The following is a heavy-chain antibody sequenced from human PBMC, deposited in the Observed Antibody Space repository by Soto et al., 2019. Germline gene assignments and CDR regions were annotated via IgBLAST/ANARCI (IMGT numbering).Heavy chain of an antibody. CDR2: IYHSVCT. Sequence: PETLSLTCAVSGYSISSGYYWGWIRQPPGKGLEWIGSIYHSVCTYYNPSLKSRVTISVDTSKNQFSLKLSSVTAADTAVYYCAREEGYHNWFDPWGQGTLVTVSS. D-gene: IGHD5-12*01. J-gene: IGHJ5*02. CDR1: GYSISSGYY. CDR3: AREEGYHNWFDP. V-gene: IGHV4-38-2*02.